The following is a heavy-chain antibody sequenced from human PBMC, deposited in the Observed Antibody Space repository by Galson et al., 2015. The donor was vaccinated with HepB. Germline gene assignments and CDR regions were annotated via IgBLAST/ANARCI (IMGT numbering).Heavy chain of an antibody. CDR1: GFTVSSNY. CDR3: ARESGFGEPPPYNWFDP. V-gene: IGHV3-53*04. J-gene: IGHJ5*02. D-gene: IGHD3-10*01. CDR2: IYSGGST. Sequence: SLRLSCAASGFTVSSNYMSWVRQAPGKGLEWVSVIYSGGSTYYADSVKGRFTISRHNSKNTLYLQMNSLRAEDTAVYYCARESGFGEPPPYNWFDPWGQGTLVTVSS.